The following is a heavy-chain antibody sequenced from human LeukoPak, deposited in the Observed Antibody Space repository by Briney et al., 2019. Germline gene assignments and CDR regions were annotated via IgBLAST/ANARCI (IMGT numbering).Heavy chain of an antibody. J-gene: IGHJ4*02. Sequence: GGSLRLSCAASGFTFSSYAIHWVRQAPGKGLEWVAVISYDGSNKYYADSVKGRFTISRDNAKNSLYLQMNSLRAEDTAVYYCVAVAGTKPLFLFDCWGQGTLVTVSS. D-gene: IGHD6-19*01. CDR3: VAVAGTKPLFLFDC. CDR2: ISYDGSNK. CDR1: GFTFSSYA. V-gene: IGHV3-30-3*01.